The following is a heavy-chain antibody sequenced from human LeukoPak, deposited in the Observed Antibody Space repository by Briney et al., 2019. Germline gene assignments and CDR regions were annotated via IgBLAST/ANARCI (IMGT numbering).Heavy chain of an antibody. CDR3: ARAPYGDAHSYSLDY. CDR2: IWYDGSEK. CDR1: GFTFSSYG. J-gene: IGHJ4*02. D-gene: IGHD4-17*01. V-gene: IGHV3-33*01. Sequence: GGSLRLSCAASGFTFSSYGMHWVRQAPGKGLEWVAVIWYDGSEKYYLDSVKGRFTISRDNSKNTLYLQVNSLRAEDTAVYFCARAPYGDAHSYSLDYWGQGTLVTVSS.